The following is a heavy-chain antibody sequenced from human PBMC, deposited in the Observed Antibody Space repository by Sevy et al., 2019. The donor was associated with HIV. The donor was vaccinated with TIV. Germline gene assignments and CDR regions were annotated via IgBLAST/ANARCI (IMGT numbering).Heavy chain of an antibody. J-gene: IGHJ4*02. Sequence: GGSLRLSCAASGFTFSDYYMSWIRQAPGKGLEWVSYISSSGSTIYYADSVKGRFTISRDNAKNSLYLQMNSLRAEDTAVHYCAGSRDGYNHAFDYWGQGTLVTVSS. V-gene: IGHV3-11*04. CDR3: AGSRDGYNHAFDY. D-gene: IGHD5-12*01. CDR2: ISSSGSTI. CDR1: GFTFSDYY.